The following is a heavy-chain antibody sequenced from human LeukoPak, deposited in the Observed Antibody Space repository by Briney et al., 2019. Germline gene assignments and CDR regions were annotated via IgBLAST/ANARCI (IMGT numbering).Heavy chain of an antibody. CDR1: GFSLSTSGVG. D-gene: IGHD3-10*01. CDR3: ARPYYYGSGSYRTHFDY. V-gene: IGHV2-5*01. CDR2: IYWNDDK. Sequence: EPGPTLVKPTQTLTLTCTFSGFSLSTSGVGVGWIRQPPGKALEWLALIYWNDDKRYSPSLKSRLTITKDTSKNQVVLTMTNMDPVDTGTYYCARPYYYGSGSYRTHFDYWGQGTLVTVSS. J-gene: IGHJ4*02.